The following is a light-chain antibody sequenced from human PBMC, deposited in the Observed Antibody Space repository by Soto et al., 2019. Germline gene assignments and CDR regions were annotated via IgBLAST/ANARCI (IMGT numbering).Light chain of an antibody. CDR3: LLSYIAARV. J-gene: IGLJ2*01. CDR2: DTT. V-gene: IGLV7-46*01. CDR1: TGTVTTSHF. Sequence: QAVVTQEPSLTVSPGGTVTLTCGSSTGTVTTSHFPYWFQQKPGQAPRTLIYDTTNKHSWTPARFSGSLLGGKAALTLSGAQPEDEADYYCLLSYIAARVFGGGTKVTVL.